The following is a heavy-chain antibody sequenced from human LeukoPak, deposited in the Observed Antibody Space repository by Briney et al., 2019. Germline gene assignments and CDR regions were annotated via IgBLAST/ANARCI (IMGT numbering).Heavy chain of an antibody. CDR3: ARSYDRSGYPDY. D-gene: IGHD3-22*01. CDR2: IYPGDSDT. J-gene: IGHJ4*02. V-gene: IGHV5-51*01. CDR1: GYSFTSYW. Sequence: GESLKISCKCSGYSFTSYWIGWVRQMPGKGLEWIGIIYPGDSDTRYSASFQGQVTISADKSMNSAYLQWRSLQASDTAMYYCARSYDRSGYPDYWGQGTLVTVSS.